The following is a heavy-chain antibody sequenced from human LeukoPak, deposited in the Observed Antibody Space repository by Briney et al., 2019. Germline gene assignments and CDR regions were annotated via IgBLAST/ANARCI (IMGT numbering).Heavy chain of an antibody. D-gene: IGHD3-22*01. CDR1: GYTFTSYG. Sequence: ASVKVSCKASGYTFTSYGISWVRQAPGQGLEWMGWISAYNGNTNYAQKLQGSVTMTTDTSTSTAYMELRSLRSDDTAVYYCARELDYYDSSGYYREDYWGQGTLVTVSS. CDR3: ARELDYYDSSGYYREDY. J-gene: IGHJ4*02. CDR2: ISAYNGNT. V-gene: IGHV1-18*01.